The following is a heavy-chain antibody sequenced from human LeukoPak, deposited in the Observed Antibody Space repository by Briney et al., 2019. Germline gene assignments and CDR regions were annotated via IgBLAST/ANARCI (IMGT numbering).Heavy chain of an antibody. CDR1: GYSFTSYW. V-gene: IGHV5-51*01. J-gene: IGHJ4*02. CDR2: IYVGDTDT. D-gene: IGHD2-2*01. Sequence: GESLKISCKGSGYSFTSYWSGWVRHLPGRGLEGMGIIYVGDTDTRYSPSFQGQVTISADKSISTAYLQWSSLKASDTAMYYCARHRGYCSSTTCGEKEDYWGQGTLVTVSS. CDR3: ARHRGYCSSTTCGEKEDY.